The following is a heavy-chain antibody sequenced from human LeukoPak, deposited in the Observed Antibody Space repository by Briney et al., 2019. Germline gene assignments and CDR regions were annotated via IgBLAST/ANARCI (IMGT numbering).Heavy chain of an antibody. CDR3: ARVDVLLWFGELSSHAFDI. CDR2: INHSGST. V-gene: IGHV4-34*01. Sequence: SETLSLTCAVYGGSFSGYYWSWIRQPPGKGLEWIGEINHSGSTNYNPSLKSRVTISVDTSKTQFSLKLSSVTAADTAVYYCARVDVLLWFGELSSHAFDIWGQGTMVTVSS. J-gene: IGHJ3*02. CDR1: GGSFSGYY. D-gene: IGHD3-10*01.